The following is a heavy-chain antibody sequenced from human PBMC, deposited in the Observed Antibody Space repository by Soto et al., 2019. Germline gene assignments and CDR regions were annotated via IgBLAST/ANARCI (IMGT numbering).Heavy chain of an antibody. J-gene: IGHJ4*02. D-gene: IGHD3-10*01. Sequence: TGVPHRDPHGASWGTSVDLGGSWVRQAPGKGLEWVASIKQDGSEKYYVDSVKGRFTISRDNAKNSLYLQMNSLRAEDTAVYYCARDGEAFDYWGQGTLVTVSS. V-gene: IGHV3-7*01. CDR2: IKQDGSEK. CDR3: ARDGEAFDY. CDR1: WGTSVDLG.